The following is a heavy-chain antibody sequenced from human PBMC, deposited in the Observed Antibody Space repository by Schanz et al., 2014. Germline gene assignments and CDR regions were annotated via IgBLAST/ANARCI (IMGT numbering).Heavy chain of an antibody. CDR1: GGSISDYY. J-gene: IGHJ6*02. D-gene: IGHD2-2*01. Sequence: QVQLQESGPGLVKPSETLSLTCTFSGGSISDYYWSWIRQPPGKELEWIGYMHYSGSTNYNPSLRIRVTISLHPSKSQFSQNLLSVTAADTAVYYCARRYCGPTGCYSGAVYAMHAWGQWTTVTVS. CDR3: ARRYCGPTGCYSGAVYAMHA. V-gene: IGHV4-59*08. CDR2: MHYSGST.